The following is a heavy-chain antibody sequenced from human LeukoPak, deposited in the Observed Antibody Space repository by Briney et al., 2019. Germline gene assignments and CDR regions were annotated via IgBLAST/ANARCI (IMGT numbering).Heavy chain of an antibody. CDR1: GGSISSGSYY. D-gene: IGHD2-15*01. V-gene: IGHV4-61*02. Sequence: SETLSLTCTVSGGSISSGSYYWSWIRQPAGKGLEWIGRIYTSGSTNYNPSLKSRVTISVDTSKNQFSLKLSSVTAADTAVCYCARWGMVAATLVVAGNWFDPWGQGTLVTVSS. CDR2: IYTSGST. J-gene: IGHJ5*02. CDR3: ARWGMVAATLVVAGNWFDP.